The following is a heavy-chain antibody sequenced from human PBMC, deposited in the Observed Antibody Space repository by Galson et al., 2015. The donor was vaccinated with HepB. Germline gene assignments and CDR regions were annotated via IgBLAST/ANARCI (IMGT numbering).Heavy chain of an antibody. CDR3: ARAGAPVYCSGGSCYPGLTESGYFDY. D-gene: IGHD2-15*01. V-gene: IGHV3-48*01. J-gene: IGHJ4*02. Sequence: SLRLSYAASGFTFSSYSMNWVRQAPGKGLEWVSYISSSSSTIYYADSVKGRFTISRDNAKNSLYLQMNSLRAEDTAVYYCARAGAPVYCSGGSCYPGLTESGYFDYWGQGTLVTVSS. CDR1: GFTFSSYS. CDR2: ISSSSSTI.